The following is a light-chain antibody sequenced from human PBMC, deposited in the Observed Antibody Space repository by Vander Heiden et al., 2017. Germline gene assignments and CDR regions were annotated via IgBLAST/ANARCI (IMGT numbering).Light chain of an antibody. CDR3: QQYYANPLT. CDR2: WAS. V-gene: IGKV4-1*01. CDR1: QLVLYDSDNKSY. Sequence: DVVMTQSPPPLVVLLGGRATIHCKSSQLVLYDSDNKSYLAWYRQKPGQPPKLLISWASTRESGVPDRFSGSGSGTDFTLTISSLQAEDVAIYYCQQYYANPLTFGEGTKVEIK. J-gene: IGKJ4*01.